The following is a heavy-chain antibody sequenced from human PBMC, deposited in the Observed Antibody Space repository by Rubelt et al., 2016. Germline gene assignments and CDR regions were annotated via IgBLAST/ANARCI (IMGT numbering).Heavy chain of an antibody. V-gene: IGHV4-34*01. J-gene: IGHJ5*02. Sequence: QVQLQQWGAGLLKPSETLSLTCAVYGGSFSGYYWSWIRQPPGKGLEWIGEINHSGSTNYNPSLKRRVTISVDTSKNQVSLKLSSVTAADTAVYYCARGSTALPNWFDPWGQGTLVTVSS. CDR3: ARGSTALPNWFDP. CDR1: GGSFSGYY. D-gene: IGHD5-18*01. CDR2: INHSGST.